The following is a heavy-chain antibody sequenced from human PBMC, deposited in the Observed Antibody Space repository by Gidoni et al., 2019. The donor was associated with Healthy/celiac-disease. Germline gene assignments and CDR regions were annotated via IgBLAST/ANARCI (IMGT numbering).Heavy chain of an antibody. CDR3: ARVMTTVTTPGGYYYYGMDV. J-gene: IGHJ6*02. CDR1: GGTFSSYA. CDR2: IIPIFGTA. Sequence: QVQLVQSGAAVKKPGSSVTVSCKASGGTFSSYAISWVRQAPGQGLEWMGGIIPIFGTANYAHKLQGRVTITADESTSTAYMELSSLRSEDTAVYYCARVMTTVTTPGGYYYYGMDVWGQGTTVTVSS. D-gene: IGHD4-17*01. V-gene: IGHV1-69*01.